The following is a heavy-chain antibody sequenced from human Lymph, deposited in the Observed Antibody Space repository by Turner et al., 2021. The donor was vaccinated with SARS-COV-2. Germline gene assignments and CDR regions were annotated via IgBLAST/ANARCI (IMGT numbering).Heavy chain of an antibody. CDR1: GFTFSSYA. D-gene: IGHD2-15*01. J-gene: IGHJ6*02. Sequence: QVQLVESGGCVVQPGRSLRLSCAASGFTFSSYAMHWVRQAPGKGLEWVAIISYDGSNKYYADSVKGRFTISRDNSKNTLYLQMNSLRAEDTAVYYCARSTGGSYYYGMDVWGQGTTVTVSS. CDR2: ISYDGSNK. CDR3: ARSTGGSYYYGMDV. V-gene: IGHV3-30-3*01.